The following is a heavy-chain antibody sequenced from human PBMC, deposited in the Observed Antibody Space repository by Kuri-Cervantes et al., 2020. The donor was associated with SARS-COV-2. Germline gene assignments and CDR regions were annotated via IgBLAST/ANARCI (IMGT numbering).Heavy chain of an antibody. Sequence: SVKVSCKASGGTFSNYAITWVRQAPGQGLEWMGGIIPIFRKLNYAQKFQGRVTITADEPTTTAYMELSSLKSEDTAVYYCARGDPKPYDSRFVHAFDIWGQGTMVTVSS. CDR3: ARGDPKPYDSRFVHAFDI. CDR1: GGTFSNYA. V-gene: IGHV1-69*13. CDR2: IIPIFRKL. D-gene: IGHD3-22*01. J-gene: IGHJ3*02.